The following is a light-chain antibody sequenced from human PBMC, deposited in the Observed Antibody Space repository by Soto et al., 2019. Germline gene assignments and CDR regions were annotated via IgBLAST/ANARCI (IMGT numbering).Light chain of an antibody. CDR2: GLS. CDR3: PQYGSSPWT. V-gene: IGKV3-20*01. Sequence: EVVLTQSPATLSLSPGERSTLYCMASDIVSSGHLAWYKQKPGQAPRLLIYGLSSRATAIPDRSSGSGPGTDFALTITSLEPEDFAVYYCPQYGSSPWTFGQGTKV. CDR1: DIVSSGH. J-gene: IGKJ1*01.